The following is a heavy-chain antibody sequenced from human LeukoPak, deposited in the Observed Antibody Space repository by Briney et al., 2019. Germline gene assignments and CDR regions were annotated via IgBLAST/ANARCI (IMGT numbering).Heavy chain of an antibody. CDR3: TTDSLGLYYYDSSGYCFDY. V-gene: IGHV3-43*02. CDR1: GFTFDDYA. Sequence: GGSLRLSCAASGFTFDDYAMHWVRQAPGKGLEWVSLISGDGGRTYSADSVKGRFTISRDNSKNSLYLQMNSLKTEDTAVYYCTTDSLGLYYYDSSGYCFDYWGQGTLVTVSS. D-gene: IGHD3-22*01. CDR2: ISGDGGRT. J-gene: IGHJ4*02.